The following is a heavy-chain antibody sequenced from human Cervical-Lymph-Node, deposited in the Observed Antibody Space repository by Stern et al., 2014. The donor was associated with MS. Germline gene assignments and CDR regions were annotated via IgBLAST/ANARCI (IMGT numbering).Heavy chain of an antibody. CDR2: IIPIFDTA. CDR1: GGTFSSYA. V-gene: IGHV1-69*01. Sequence: VQLVESGAEVKKPGSSVKVSCKASGGTFSSYAINWVRQAPGQGLEGMGGIIPIFDTANYTQKFQGRITITADESSSTAYMELSSLRSEDTAVYYCAKNYYYYNGLDVWGQGTTVTVSS. J-gene: IGHJ6*02. CDR3: AKNYYYYNGLDV.